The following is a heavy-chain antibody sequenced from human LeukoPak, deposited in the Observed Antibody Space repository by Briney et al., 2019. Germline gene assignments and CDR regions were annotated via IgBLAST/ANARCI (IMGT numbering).Heavy chain of an antibody. Sequence: GRSLTLSCAASGFTITNAGSHWVRLAAGKGLEWVSFISHDGTNKYYSDSVDGRFTVSRLNSQNTVHLQMTDLRPDDTATYYCASGDVDTGDFWGQGTLVTVSS. CDR3: ASGDVDTGDF. V-gene: IGHV3-30*04. J-gene: IGHJ4*02. D-gene: IGHD5-18*01. CDR1: GFTITNAG. CDR2: ISHDGTNK.